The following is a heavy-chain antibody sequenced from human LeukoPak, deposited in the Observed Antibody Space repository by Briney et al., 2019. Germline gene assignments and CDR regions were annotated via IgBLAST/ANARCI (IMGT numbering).Heavy chain of an antibody. V-gene: IGHV1-69*13. J-gene: IGHJ6*03. Sequence: SVKVSCKASGGTFSSYASSWVRQAPGQGLEWMGGIIPIFGTANYAQKFQGRVTITADESTSTAYMELSSLRSEDTAVYYCATGDIVVVPAAIGGSHYYYYYMDVWGKGTTVTVSS. CDR1: GGTFSSYA. CDR2: IIPIFGTA. D-gene: IGHD2-2*02. CDR3: ATGDIVVVPAAIGGSHYYYYYMDV.